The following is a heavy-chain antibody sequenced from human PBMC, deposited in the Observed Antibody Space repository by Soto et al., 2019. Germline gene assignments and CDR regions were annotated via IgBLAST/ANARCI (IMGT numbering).Heavy chain of an antibody. CDR1: GFTFSSYA. CDR3: AKDRIEYSSSDGMDV. Sequence: GGSLRLSCAASGFTFSSYAMHWVRQAPGKGLEWVAVISYDGSNKYYADSVKGRFTISRDNSKNTLYLQMNSLRAEDTAVYYCAKDRIEYSSSDGMDVWGQGTTVTGLL. CDR2: ISYDGSNK. D-gene: IGHD6-6*01. V-gene: IGHV3-30-3*01. J-gene: IGHJ6*02.